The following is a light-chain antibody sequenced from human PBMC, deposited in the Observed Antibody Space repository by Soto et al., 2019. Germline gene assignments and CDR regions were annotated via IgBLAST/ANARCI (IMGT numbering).Light chain of an antibody. CDR3: QQYGIPPMT. CDR2: GAS. V-gene: IGKV3-20*01. CDR1: QSVSSSY. J-gene: IGKJ2*01. Sequence: EIVLTQAPGTLSLSPGERATLSCRASQSVSSSYLAWYQQKPGQAPRLLIYGASSRATGIPDRFSGSGSGTDFTLTISRLEHADFAVYYCQQYGIPPMTFGQGTKLEIK.